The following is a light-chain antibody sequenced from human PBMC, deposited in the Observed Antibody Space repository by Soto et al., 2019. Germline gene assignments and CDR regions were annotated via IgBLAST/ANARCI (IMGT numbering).Light chain of an antibody. V-gene: IGKV3-20*01. Sequence: DIVLTQSPGTLSLSPGKRATLSCWASQSVGNNYLAWYQQKPGQAPRLLIYHASSRATGIPDRFSGSGSGKDFTLTISRLEPEDFAVYYCQQYCWSRPITFCQGTRLEIK. J-gene: IGKJ5*01. CDR1: QSVGNNY. CDR3: QQYCWSRPIT. CDR2: HAS.